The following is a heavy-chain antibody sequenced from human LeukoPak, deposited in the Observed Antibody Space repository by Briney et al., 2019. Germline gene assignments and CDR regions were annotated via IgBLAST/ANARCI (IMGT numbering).Heavy chain of an antibody. Sequence: GESLKISCKASGXSFTNYWIGWVRQMPGEGLEWMGSIYPADSDTRNRPSFQGQVTISADKSINTAYLQLSSLKASDTAMYYCARQFKMVTAYDYWGQGTLVTVSS. J-gene: IGHJ4*02. CDR1: GXSFTNYW. CDR3: ARQFKMVTAYDY. V-gene: IGHV5-51*01. D-gene: IGHD5-18*01. CDR2: IYPADSDT.